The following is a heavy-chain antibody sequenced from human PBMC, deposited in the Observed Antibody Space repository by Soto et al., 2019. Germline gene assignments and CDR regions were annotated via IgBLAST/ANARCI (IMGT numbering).Heavy chain of an antibody. V-gene: IGHV1-2*04. J-gene: IGHJ6*02. CDR2: INPNSGGT. D-gene: IGHD3-16*02. Sequence: ASVKVSCKASGYTFTGYYMHWVRQAPGQGLEWMGWINPNSGGTNYAQKFQGWVTMTRDTSISTAYMELSRLRSDDTAVYYCARDPYQYYDYVWGSYRPHPWFGMDVWGQGTTVTVSS. CDR1: GYTFTGYY. CDR3: ARDPYQYYDYVWGSYRPHPWFGMDV.